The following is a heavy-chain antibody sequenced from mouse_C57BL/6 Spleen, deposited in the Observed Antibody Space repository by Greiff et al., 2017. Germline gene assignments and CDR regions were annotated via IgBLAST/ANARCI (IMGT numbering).Heavy chain of an antibody. CDR1: GYTFTSYW. D-gene: IGHD2-1*01. CDR3: RYGNSYYFGY. V-gene: IGHV1-61*01. J-gene: IGHJ2*01. Sequence: QVQLQQPGAELVRPGASVKLSCKASGYTFTSYWMDWVKQRPGQGLEWIGNIYPSDSETHYNQKFKDKATLTVDKSSSTAYMQLSSLTSEDSAVYYCRYGNSYYFGYWGQGTTLTVSS. CDR2: IYPSDSET.